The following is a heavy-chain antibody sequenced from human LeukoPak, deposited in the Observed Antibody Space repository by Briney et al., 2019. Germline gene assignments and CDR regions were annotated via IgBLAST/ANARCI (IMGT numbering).Heavy chain of an antibody. D-gene: IGHD2-21*02. CDR1: GFTFSSYA. Sequence: GGSLRLSCAASGFTFSSYAMHWVRQAPGKGLEWVAVISYDGSNKYYADSVKGRFTISRDNSKNTLYLQMNSLRAEDTAVHYCAKDFSDCGGDCYFLDYWGQGTLVTVSS. CDR2: ISYDGSNK. J-gene: IGHJ4*02. CDR3: AKDFSDCGGDCYFLDY. V-gene: IGHV3-30-3*01.